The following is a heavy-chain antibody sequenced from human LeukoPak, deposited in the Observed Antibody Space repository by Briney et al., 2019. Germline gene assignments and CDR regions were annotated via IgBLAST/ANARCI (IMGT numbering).Heavy chain of an antibody. CDR3: ASLGGTYDY. J-gene: IGHJ4*02. CDR1: DGSITNYY. V-gene: IGHV4-59*08. D-gene: IGHD1-26*01. CDR2: IYYSGIT. Sequence: SETLSLTCTVSDGSITNYYWSWVRQPPGKGLEWIGYIYYSGITSYKSSLKGRVTISIDTSKNQVSLKLSSVTAADTAVYYCASLGGTYDYWGQGILVTVSS.